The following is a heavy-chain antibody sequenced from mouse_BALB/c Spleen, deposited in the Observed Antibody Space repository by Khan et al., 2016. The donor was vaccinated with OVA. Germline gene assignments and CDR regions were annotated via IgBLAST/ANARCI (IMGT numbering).Heavy chain of an antibody. CDR3: TRDGNYMDY. CDR1: GYSITSGYA. D-gene: IGHD2-1*01. CDR2: IYYSGSI. Sequence: EVQLQESGPDLVKPSQSLSLTCTVTGYSITSGYAWHWIRQFPGNKLEWMAYIYYSGSINYNPSLKSRISVTRDTSKNQFFLQLNSVTSEDTATYYCTRDGNYMDYWGQGTSVTVSS. V-gene: IGHV3-1*02. J-gene: IGHJ4*01.